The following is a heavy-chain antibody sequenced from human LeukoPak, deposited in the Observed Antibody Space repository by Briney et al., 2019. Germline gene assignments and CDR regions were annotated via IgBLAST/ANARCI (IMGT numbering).Heavy chain of an antibody. CDR3: ARGPGIAAAGPNTDY. J-gene: IGHJ4*02. V-gene: IGHV4-59*01. Sequence: SETLSLTCTVSGGSISSYYWSWIRQPPGKGLEWIGYIYYSGSTNYNPSLKSRVTISVDTSKNQFSLKLSSVTAADAAVYYCARGPGIAAAGPNTDYWGQGTLVTVSS. CDR1: GGSISSYY. D-gene: IGHD6-13*01. CDR2: IYYSGST.